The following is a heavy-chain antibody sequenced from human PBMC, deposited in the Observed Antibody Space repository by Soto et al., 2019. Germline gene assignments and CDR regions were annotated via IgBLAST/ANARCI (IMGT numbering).Heavy chain of an antibody. CDR2: VLYSGNT. D-gene: IGHD3-22*01. J-gene: IGHJ4*02. Sequence: SETLSLTCAVSGGPIRAYHWTWIRQPPGKGLEWIGYVLYSGNTKYNPSLKSRVTISVDTSKNQFSLYLQMDSLRADDTAVYYCARKNYYADSGFYDYWGQGALVTVSS. CDR3: ARKNYYADSGFYDY. V-gene: IGHV4-59*08. CDR1: GGPIRAYH.